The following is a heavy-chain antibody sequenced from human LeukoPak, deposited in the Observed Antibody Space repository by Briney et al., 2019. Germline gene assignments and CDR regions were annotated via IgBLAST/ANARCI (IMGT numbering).Heavy chain of an antibody. CDR3: ARETPQNFYFGDPRFDP. CDR2: ISGDGNTE. Sequence: PGGSLRLSCAASGFPFSNYPMRWVRQPPGRGLEWVGLISGDGNTENYADSVRGRFTISRDNSTLYLQMSSLRTDDTAVYYCARETPQNFYFGDPRFDPWGQGTLVTVSS. J-gene: IGHJ5*02. CDR1: GFPFSNYP. D-gene: IGHD3-10*01. V-gene: IGHV3-30-3*01.